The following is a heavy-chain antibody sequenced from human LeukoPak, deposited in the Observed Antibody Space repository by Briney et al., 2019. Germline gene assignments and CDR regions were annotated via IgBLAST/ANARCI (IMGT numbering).Heavy chain of an antibody. CDR2: ISSSGSTI. J-gene: IGHJ3*02. CDR3: ARGKANAFDI. Sequence: GGSLRLSCAASGFSITDWPLSWVRQAPGKGLEWVSYISSSGSTIYYADSVKGRFTISRDNAKNSLYLQMNSLRAEDTAVYYCARGKANAFDIWGQGTMVTVSS. CDR1: GFSITDWP. V-gene: IGHV3-11*01.